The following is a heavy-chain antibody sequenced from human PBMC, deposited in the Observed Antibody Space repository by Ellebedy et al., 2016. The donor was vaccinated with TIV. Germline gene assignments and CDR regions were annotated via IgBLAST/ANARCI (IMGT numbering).Heavy chain of an antibody. V-gene: IGHV3-30-3*01. CDR2: VSYDGSNK. CDR1: GFPFHYYT. CDR3: ARVPSIIVVDRFDD. D-gene: IGHD3-22*01. Sequence: GESLKIPCAASGFPFHYYTMHWVRQAPGKGLEWVALVSYDGSNKYYTDSVKGRFTLSRDNSKNTLYLQMNSLRVEDTALYYCARVPSIIVVDRFDDWGQGTLVTVSS. J-gene: IGHJ4*02.